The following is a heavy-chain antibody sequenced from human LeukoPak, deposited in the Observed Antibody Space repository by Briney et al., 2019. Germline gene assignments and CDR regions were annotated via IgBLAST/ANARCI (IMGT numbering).Heavy chain of an antibody. CDR2: FDPEDGET. Sequence: ASVKVSCKVSGYTLTELSMHWVRQAPGKGLEWMGGFDPEDGETIYAQKFQGRVTMTEDTSTDTAYMELSSLRSEDTAEYYCATDRMSIAALPSGFDIWGQGTMVTVSS. D-gene: IGHD6-6*01. V-gene: IGHV1-24*01. CDR1: GYTLTELS. J-gene: IGHJ3*02. CDR3: ATDRMSIAALPSGFDI.